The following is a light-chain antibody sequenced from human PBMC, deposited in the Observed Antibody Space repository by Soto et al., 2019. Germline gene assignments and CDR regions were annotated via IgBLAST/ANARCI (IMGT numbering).Light chain of an antibody. CDR3: QQYANLPLT. CDR2: DAS. V-gene: IGKV1-33*01. CDR1: DDISNY. J-gene: IGKJ3*01. Sequence: DIPMTQSPSSLSASVGDRVTITCQASDDISNYLNWYQQKPGKAPKVLIYDASHLESGVPSRFSGGGSGTEFTFTFSSLQAEDIATYYCQQYANLPLTFGPGTKVDIK.